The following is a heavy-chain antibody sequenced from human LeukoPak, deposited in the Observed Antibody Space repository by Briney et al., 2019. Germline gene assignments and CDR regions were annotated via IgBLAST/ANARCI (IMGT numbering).Heavy chain of an antibody. J-gene: IGHJ4*02. CDR2: ISSVGST. V-gene: IGHV3-66*01. CDR1: GIAVSSSF. Sequence: GGSLRLSCAASGIAVSSSFVSWIRQAPGKGLEWVSLISSVGSTYYADSVKGRFTISRDNAKNSLYLQMNSLRDEDTAVYYCARGKDYWGQGTLVTVSS. CDR3: ARGKDY.